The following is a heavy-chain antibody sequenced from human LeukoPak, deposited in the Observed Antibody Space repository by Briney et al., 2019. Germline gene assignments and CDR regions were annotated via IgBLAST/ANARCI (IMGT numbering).Heavy chain of an antibody. J-gene: IGHJ6*02. V-gene: IGHV3-30-3*01. CDR1: GFTFSSYA. CDR3: ARYDARYGMDV. CDR2: ISYDGSNK. D-gene: IGHD1-1*01. Sequence: GGSLRLSCAASGFTFSSYAMHWVRQAPGKGLEWVAVISYDGSNKYYADSVKGRFTISRDSSKNTLYLQMNSLRAEDTAVYYCARYDARYGMDVWGQGTTVTVSS.